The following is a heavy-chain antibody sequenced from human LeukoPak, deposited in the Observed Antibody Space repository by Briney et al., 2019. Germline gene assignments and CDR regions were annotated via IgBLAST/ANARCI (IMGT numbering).Heavy chain of an antibody. Sequence: GGLRLSCAASGFTFINYWMIWVRQAPGKGLEWVGNIKKDGSEKRYADSVRGRFSISRDNAQTSLYLQMNSLRAEDTAVYYCARASDPWLQLTWGQGTLVTVSS. CDR3: ARASDPWLQLT. D-gene: IGHD5-24*01. V-gene: IGHV3-7*05. J-gene: IGHJ5*02. CDR1: GFTFINYW. CDR2: IKKDGSEK.